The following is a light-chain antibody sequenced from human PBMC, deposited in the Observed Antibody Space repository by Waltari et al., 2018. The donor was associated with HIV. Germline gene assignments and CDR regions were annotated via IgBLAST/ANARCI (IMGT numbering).Light chain of an antibody. J-gene: IGKJ2*02. Sequence: DVVMTQLPPALSVTLGQPASIYCRSSQSLVSIDGHTYFSWFHQGPGQSPRRLIYRVSVRDSGVSNRFSGSVSGTDFTLKITRVEAEDAGLDFCLQSTFWPRTFGQGTKLEIQ. V-gene: IGKV2-30*01. CDR3: LQSTFWPRT. CDR2: RVS. CDR1: QSLVSIDGHTY.